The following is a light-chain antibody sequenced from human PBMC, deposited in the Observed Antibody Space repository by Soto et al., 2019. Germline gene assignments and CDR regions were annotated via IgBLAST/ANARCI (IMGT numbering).Light chain of an antibody. CDR2: DAS. CDR1: QGISNA. V-gene: IGKV1-13*02. CDR3: QQFNSYPYT. Sequence: ASQLTQSPSSLSASVGDRVTITCRASQGISNALAWYQQKPRQPPKLLIYDASSLQSGVPSRFSGSGSGTAFTLTFSSLQPEDFATYYCQQFNSYPYTFGQGTKLVIK. J-gene: IGKJ2*01.